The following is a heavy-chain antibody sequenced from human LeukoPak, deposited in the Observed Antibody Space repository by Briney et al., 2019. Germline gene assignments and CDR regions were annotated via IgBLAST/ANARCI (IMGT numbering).Heavy chain of an antibody. V-gene: IGHV4-34*01. Sequence: SETLSLTCTVSGGSISGYYWSWIRQPPGKGLEWIGEINHSGSTNYNPSLKSRVTISVDTPKNQFSLKLSSVTPADTAVYYCARVSWSLFDYWGQGTLVTVSS. CDR2: INHSGST. CDR1: GGSISGYY. J-gene: IGHJ4*02. D-gene: IGHD1-1*01. CDR3: ARVSWSLFDY.